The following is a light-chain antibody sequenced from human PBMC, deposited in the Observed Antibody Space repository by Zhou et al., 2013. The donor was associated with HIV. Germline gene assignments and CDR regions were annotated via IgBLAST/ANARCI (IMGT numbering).Light chain of an antibody. V-gene: IGKV3-20*01. Sequence: EIVLTQSPGTLSLSPGEIVSLSCRASQSVSSSYFAWYQQKPGQAPRLLIYDASKRATGIPARFSGSGSGTDFTLTISSLEPEDFAVYYCQQYGSSPKTFGQGTKVEIK. CDR2: DAS. J-gene: IGKJ1*01. CDR1: QSVSSSY. CDR3: QQYGSSPKT.